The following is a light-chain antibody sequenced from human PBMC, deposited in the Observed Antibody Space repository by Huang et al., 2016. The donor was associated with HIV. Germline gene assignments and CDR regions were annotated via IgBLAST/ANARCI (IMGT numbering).Light chain of an antibody. J-gene: IGKJ4*01. CDR1: QDISTY. CDR3: QQLNSYPLT. V-gene: IGKV1-9*01. CDR2: GAS. Sequence: IQLTQSPFSLPASLGDRVTISCRASQDISTYLAWYQQKPGRVPRVLIYGASTLHSGVPSRFSGSGSGTEFTLSSSNLQPEDFAIYYCQQLNSYPLTFGEGTEVQIK.